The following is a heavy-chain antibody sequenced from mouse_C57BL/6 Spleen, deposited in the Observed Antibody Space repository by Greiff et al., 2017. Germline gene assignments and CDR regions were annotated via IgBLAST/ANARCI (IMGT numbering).Heavy chain of an antibody. V-gene: IGHV1-55*01. CDR3: ARGGLLRYPSYFDV. Sequence: QVQLQQPGAELVKPGASVKMSCKASGYTFTSYWITWVKQRPGQGLEWIGDIYPGSGSTYYNEKFKSKATLTVDTSSSTAYMQHSSLTSEDSAVYYCARGGLLRYPSYFDVWGTGTTVTVSS. CDR1: GYTFTSYW. CDR2: IYPGSGST. J-gene: IGHJ1*03. D-gene: IGHD1-1*01.